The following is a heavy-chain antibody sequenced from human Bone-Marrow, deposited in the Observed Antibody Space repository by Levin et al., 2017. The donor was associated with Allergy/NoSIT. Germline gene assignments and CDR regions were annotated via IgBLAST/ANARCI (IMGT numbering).Heavy chain of an antibody. J-gene: IGHJ4*01. CDR2: ISPNGRQK. D-gene: IGHD1-1*01. Sequence: GGSLRLSCETSGFIFRRYAMHWVRQAPGKGLEWVSGISPNGRQKEYADSVRGRFAISRDNARNSLYLQMNSLTPGDTAFYYCTKDVLADGNGNRLDDPIFEVWGRGSLVGVTS. CDR3: TKDVLADGNGNRLDDPIFEV. CDR1: GFIFRRYA. V-gene: IGHV3-9*01.